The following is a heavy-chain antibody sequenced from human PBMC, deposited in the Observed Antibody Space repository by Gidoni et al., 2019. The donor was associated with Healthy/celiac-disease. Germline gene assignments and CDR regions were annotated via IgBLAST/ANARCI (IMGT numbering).Heavy chain of an antibody. CDR2: IRYDGSNK. V-gene: IGHV3-30*02. CDR1: GFTFRSSG. CDR3: ASPRAVDVTVYGDSDY. D-gene: IGHD4-17*01. Sequence: QVQLVESGGGVVQPGGSLRISCAASGFTFRSSGMHWVRQAPGKGLWWVAFIRYDGSNKYYADSVKGRFTISRDNSKNTLYLQMNSLRAEDTAVYYCASPRAVDVTVYGDSDYWGQGTLVTVSS. J-gene: IGHJ4*02.